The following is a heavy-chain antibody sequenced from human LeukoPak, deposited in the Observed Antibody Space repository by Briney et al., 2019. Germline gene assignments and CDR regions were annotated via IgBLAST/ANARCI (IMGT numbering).Heavy chain of an antibody. CDR3: ARDPTSIAARFYYFDY. V-gene: IGHV3-20*04. Sequence: GGSLRLSCAASGFTFDDYGMSWVRQAPGKGLEWVSGINWNGGSTVYADSVKGRFTISRDNAKNSLYLQMNSLRAEDTALYYCARDPTSIAARFYYFDYWGQGTLVTVSS. J-gene: IGHJ4*02. D-gene: IGHD6-6*01. CDR1: GFTFDDYG. CDR2: INWNGGST.